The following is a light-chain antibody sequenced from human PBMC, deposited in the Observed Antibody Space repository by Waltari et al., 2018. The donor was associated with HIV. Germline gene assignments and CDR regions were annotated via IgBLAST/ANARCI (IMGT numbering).Light chain of an antibody. CDR3: QQSYTTRWT. CDR2: GAA. J-gene: IGKJ1*01. Sequence: DIQMTQSPSSLSASVGDRVTITCRASQSIDNFLNWYQQKPGKAPKLLVYGAARVHSGVPSRFSGSGSGTDFTLTVNSRQPEDFATYYCQQSYTTRWTFGLGTKVEMK. CDR1: QSIDNF. V-gene: IGKV1-39*01.